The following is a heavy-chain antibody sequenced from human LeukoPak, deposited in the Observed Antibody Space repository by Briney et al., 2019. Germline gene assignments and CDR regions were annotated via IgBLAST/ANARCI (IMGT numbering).Heavy chain of an antibody. Sequence: SVKVSCKASGGTFSSYAISWVRQAPGQGLEWMGGIIPIFGTANYAQKFQGRVTITADESTSTAYMELSSLRSEDTAVYYCARFLEWSGHYYYGMDVWGQGTTVTVSS. CDR2: IIPIFGTA. V-gene: IGHV1-69*13. D-gene: IGHD3-3*01. CDR3: ARFLEWSGHYYYGMDV. J-gene: IGHJ6*02. CDR1: GGTFSSYA.